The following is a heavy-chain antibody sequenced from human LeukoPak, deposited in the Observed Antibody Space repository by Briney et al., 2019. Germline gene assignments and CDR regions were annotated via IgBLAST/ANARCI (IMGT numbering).Heavy chain of an antibody. J-gene: IGHJ5*02. CDR3: ARADYCSSPSCYNPPYKWFDP. D-gene: IGHD2-2*02. Sequence: PSETLSLTCAVYGGCFSGYYWSWIRQPPGKGLEWIGEINQSGSTNYNPSVKRRVTISVDTSKNQFSLRLSSVTAADTDVYYCARADYCSSPSCYNPPYKWFDPWGQGTLVTVSS. V-gene: IGHV4-34*01. CDR2: INQSGST. CDR1: GGCFSGYY.